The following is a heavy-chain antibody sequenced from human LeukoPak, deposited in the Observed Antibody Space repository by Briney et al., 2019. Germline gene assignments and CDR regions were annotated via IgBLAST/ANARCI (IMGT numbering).Heavy chain of an antibody. CDR2: IYYSGST. V-gene: IGHV4-59*08. Sequence: SETLSLTCTVSGGSISSYYWSWIRQPPGRGLEWIGYIYYSGSTNYNPSLKSRVTISVDTSKDQFSLKLSFVTAADTAVYYCARRVVGAILDYWCQGTLVTVSS. J-gene: IGHJ4*02. CDR3: ARRVVGAILDY. CDR1: GGSISSYY. D-gene: IGHD1-26*01.